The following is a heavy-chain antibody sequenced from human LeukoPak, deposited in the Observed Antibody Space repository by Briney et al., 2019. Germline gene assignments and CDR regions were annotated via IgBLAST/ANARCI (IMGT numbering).Heavy chain of an antibody. D-gene: IGHD6-13*01. CDR2: IKQDGSEK. V-gene: IGHV3-7*01. CDR1: GFTFNNYW. J-gene: IGHJ6*02. Sequence: PGGSLRLSCAASGFTFNNYWMSWVRQAPGKGLEWVANIKQDGSEKYYVDSVKGRFTISRENAKNSLYLQMNSLRAGDTAVYYCARQLPAAGRYYYGMDVWGQGTTVTVSS. CDR3: ARQLPAAGRYYYGMDV.